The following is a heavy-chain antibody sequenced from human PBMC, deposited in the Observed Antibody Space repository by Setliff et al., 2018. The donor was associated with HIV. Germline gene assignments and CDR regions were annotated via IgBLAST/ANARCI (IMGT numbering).Heavy chain of an antibody. CDR2: IYTSGST. CDR1: GGSISSGTYY. D-gene: IGHD3-3*01. Sequence: SETLSLTCTVSGGSISSGTYYWTWIRQPAGKGLEWSGHIYTSGSTNYNPSLKSRVNISIDTSKNQFSLKLSSVTAADTAVYYCARVLYYYYYVDVWGKGTTVTVSS. J-gene: IGHJ6*03. CDR3: ARVLYYYYYVDV. V-gene: IGHV4-61*09.